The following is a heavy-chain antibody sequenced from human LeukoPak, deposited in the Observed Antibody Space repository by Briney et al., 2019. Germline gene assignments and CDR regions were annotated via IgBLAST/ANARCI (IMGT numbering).Heavy chain of an antibody. CDR1: GGSFSGYY. J-gene: IGHJ4*02. CDR2: INHSGST. CDR3: ARQTTTGTEAWSFDY. V-gene: IGHV4-34*01. D-gene: IGHD1-1*01. Sequence: SETLSLTCAVYGGSFSGYYWSWIRQPPGKGLEWIGEINHSGSTNYNPSLKSRVTISVDTSKNQFSLKLNSVTAADTAVYYCARQTTTGTEAWSFDYWGQGTLVTVSS.